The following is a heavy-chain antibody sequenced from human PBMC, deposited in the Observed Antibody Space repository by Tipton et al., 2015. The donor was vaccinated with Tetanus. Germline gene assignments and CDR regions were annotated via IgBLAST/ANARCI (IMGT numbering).Heavy chain of an antibody. CDR1: RGSISSDIYY. V-gene: IGHV4-61*01. CDR3: ARHSAMPAAIVYYAMDV. D-gene: IGHD2-2*02. J-gene: IGHJ6*02. Sequence: TLSLTCTVSRGSISSDIYYWSWVRQPPGKGLEWIAYIHYSGRTNYNPSLKSRVTISLATSENQFSLTLSSVTAADTAVYYCARHSAMPAAIVYYAMDVWGQGTTVTVSS. CDR2: IHYSGRT.